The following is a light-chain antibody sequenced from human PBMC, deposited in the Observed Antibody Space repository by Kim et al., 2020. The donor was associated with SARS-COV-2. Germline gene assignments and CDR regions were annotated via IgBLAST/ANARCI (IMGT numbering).Light chain of an antibody. CDR1: SSDVGGYNY. J-gene: IGLJ3*02. CDR2: DVS. CDR3: SSYTGSNNRV. Sequence: QSALTQPASVSGSPGQSVTISCTGTSSDVGGYNYVSWYQQHPHTAPKLMIYDVSKRPSGVPDRFSGSKSGNTASLTISGLQAEEEADYYCSSYTGSNNRVFGGGTQLTVL. V-gene: IGLV2-8*01.